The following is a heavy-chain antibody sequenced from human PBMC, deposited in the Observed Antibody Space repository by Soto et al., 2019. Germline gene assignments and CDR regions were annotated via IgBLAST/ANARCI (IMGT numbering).Heavy chain of an antibody. CDR3: ARRSIDIVVVPAAIRSYYYYYGMDV. J-gene: IGHJ6*02. CDR1: GYSFTIYW. Sequence: GESLKISCKGSGYSFTIYWISWVRQMPGKGLEWVGRIDPSDSYTNYSPSFQGHVTIAADKSISTAYLQWSSLKASDTAMYYCARRSIDIVVVPAAIRSYYYYYGMDVWGQGTTVTVSS. V-gene: IGHV5-10-1*01. CDR2: IDPSDSYT. D-gene: IGHD2-2*02.